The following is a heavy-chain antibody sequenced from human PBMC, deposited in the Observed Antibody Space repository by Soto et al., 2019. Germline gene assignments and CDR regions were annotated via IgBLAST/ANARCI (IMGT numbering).Heavy chain of an antibody. CDR3: ARHAYDFWSGHPNPRYYYGMDV. Sequence: GESLKSSGEGCGDSVTSYWCGWVRQMPGKGVESMGIIYPGDSDTRYSPSFQGQVTISADKSISTAYLQWSSLEATDTAMYYCARHAYDFWSGHPNPRYYYGMDVWGHGTTVTVSS. CDR1: GDSVTSYW. J-gene: IGHJ6*02. CDR2: IYPGDSDT. D-gene: IGHD3-3*01. V-gene: IGHV5-51*01.